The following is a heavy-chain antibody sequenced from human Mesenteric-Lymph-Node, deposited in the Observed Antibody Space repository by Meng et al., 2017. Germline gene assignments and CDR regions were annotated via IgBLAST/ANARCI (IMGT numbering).Heavy chain of an antibody. CDR2: VYHSGST. J-gene: IGHJ4*02. V-gene: IGHV4-38-2*01. CDR1: GFSISSGYY. D-gene: IGHD3-3*01. CDR3: ARIDTLFGVLSHY. Sequence: SETLSLTCGVSGFSISSGYYWGWIRQPPGKGLEWIGSVYHSGSTYYNPSLRSRVSISVDTSKNQFSLKLTSVTAPDTAVYYCARIDTLFGVLSHYWGQGTLVTVSS.